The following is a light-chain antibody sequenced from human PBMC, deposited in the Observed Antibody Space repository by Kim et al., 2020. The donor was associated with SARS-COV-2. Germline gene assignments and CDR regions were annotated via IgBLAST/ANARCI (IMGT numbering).Light chain of an antibody. J-gene: IGLJ2*01. CDR3: QSYDDSLSNEV. CDR1: GYNIGGGSD. Sequence: QRVTITCTGRGYNIGGGSDVHWYQQNPGTAPRLLIYSNTNRPSGVPDRFSGAKSGTSASLAISRLQDEDEADYYCQSYDDSLSNEVFGGGTQLTVL. V-gene: IGLV1-40*01. CDR2: SNT.